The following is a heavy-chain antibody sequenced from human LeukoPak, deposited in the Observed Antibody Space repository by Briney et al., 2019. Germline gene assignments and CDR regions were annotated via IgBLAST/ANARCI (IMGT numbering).Heavy chain of an antibody. Sequence: PSETLSLTCTVSGGTLPSGDFYWGWIRQPPGKGREWIGSIYTSGSTNYNPSLKSRVTISVDTSKNQFSLKLSSVTAADTAVYYCAREPDIYYYDSSGYPNSWGQGTLVTVSS. V-gene: IGHV4-39*07. CDR1: GGTLPSGDFY. CDR2: IYTSGST. D-gene: IGHD3-22*01. J-gene: IGHJ4*02. CDR3: AREPDIYYYDSSGYPNS.